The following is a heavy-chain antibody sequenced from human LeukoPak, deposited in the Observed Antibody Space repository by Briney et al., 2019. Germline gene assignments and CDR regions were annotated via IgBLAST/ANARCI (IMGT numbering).Heavy chain of an antibody. CDR2: IYSGGNT. D-gene: IGHD3-22*01. V-gene: IGHV3-53*01. J-gene: IGHJ4*02. CDR3: TRLLYYYDSTIYQRYFDY. Sequence: GGSLRLSCAASGFTVSSNYMNWVRQAPGKGLEWVSIIYSGGNTYYANSVKGRFTISRDNSQNTLYLQMNSLRPEDTAVYYCTRLLYYYDSTIYQRYFDYWGQGTLVTVSS. CDR1: GFTVSSNY.